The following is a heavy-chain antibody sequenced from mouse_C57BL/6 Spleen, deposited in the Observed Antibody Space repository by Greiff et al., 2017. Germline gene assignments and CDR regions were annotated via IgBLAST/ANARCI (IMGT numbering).Heavy chain of an antibody. CDR2: IDPATGGT. Sequence: QVQLQQSGAELVRPGASVTLSCKASGYTFTDYEMHWVKQTPVHGLEWIGAIDPATGGTAYNQKFKGKAILTADKSSSTAYMELRSLTSEDSAVYYCTRGGVYYGNFFDYWGQGTTLTVSS. J-gene: IGHJ2*01. CDR1: GYTFTDYE. D-gene: IGHD2-1*01. CDR3: TRGGVYYGNFFDY. V-gene: IGHV1-15*01.